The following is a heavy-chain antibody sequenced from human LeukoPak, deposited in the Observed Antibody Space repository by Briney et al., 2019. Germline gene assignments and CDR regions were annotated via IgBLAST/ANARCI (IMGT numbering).Heavy chain of an antibody. CDR3: ATEDSRSRSYYDP. CDR1: GYIFTDYR. Sequence: ASVKVSCKASGYIFTDYRLHWVRQAPGQGLEWMGRINPKSGDTNYAQKFQGRVTMTSDTSITTAYMELRRLKSDDTAFYFCATEDSRSRSYYDPWGQGTLVTVSS. D-gene: IGHD1-26*01. V-gene: IGHV1-2*06. CDR2: INPKSGDT. J-gene: IGHJ5*02.